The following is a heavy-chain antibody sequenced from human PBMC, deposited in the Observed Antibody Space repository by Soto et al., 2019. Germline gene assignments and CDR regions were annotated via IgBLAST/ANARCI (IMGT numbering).Heavy chain of an antibody. V-gene: IGHV3-53*01. D-gene: IGHD5-12*01. CDR2: IYSGGYT. CDR3: AKGGDIVATIYFDY. Sequence: GGSLRLSCAVSGFTVSNNYMSWVRQAPGKGLEGVSVIYSGGYTAYGDSVKGRFTISRDNSKNTLYLQMNSLRAEDTAVYYCAKGGDIVATIYFDYWCQGTLVTVSS. J-gene: IGHJ4*02. CDR1: GFTVSNNY.